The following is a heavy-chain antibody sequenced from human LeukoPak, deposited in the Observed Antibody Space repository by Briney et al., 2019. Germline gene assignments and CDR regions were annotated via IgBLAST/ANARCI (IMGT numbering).Heavy chain of an antibody. D-gene: IGHD1-14*01. J-gene: IGHJ6*04. Sequence: ETLSLTCTVSGGSVSSANYYWSWVRQAPGKGLEWVANIKKDGIEKNYVDSVKGRFTISRDNAKNSLYLQMNSLRAEDTAVYYCAREAPESYGMDVWGKGTTVTVSS. CDR2: IKKDGIEK. CDR1: GGSVSSANYY. CDR3: AREAPESYGMDV. V-gene: IGHV3-7*03.